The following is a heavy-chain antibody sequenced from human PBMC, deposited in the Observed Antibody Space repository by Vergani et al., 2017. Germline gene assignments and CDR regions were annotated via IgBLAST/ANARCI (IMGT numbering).Heavy chain of an antibody. V-gene: IGHV1-46*01. Sequence: QVQLVQSGAEVKKPGASVKVSCKASAYTFTSYYMHWVRQAPGQGLEWMGIINPSGGSTSYAQKFQGRVTMTRDTSTSTVYMELSSLRSEDTAVYYCARGGRGYSYGSRLGYWGQGTLVTVSS. D-gene: IGHD5-18*01. J-gene: IGHJ4*02. CDR2: INPSGGST. CDR1: AYTFTSYY. CDR3: ARGGRGYSYGSRLGY.